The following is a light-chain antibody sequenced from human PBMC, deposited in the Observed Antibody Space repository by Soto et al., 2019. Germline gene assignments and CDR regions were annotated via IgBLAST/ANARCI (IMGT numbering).Light chain of an antibody. CDR3: HQYTTYNT. V-gene: IGKV1-5*01. J-gene: IGKJ2*01. Sequence: DIQMTQSPSTLSASVGDRDTITCRASQSVSKWLAWYQQKPGKAPKLLIYDVSRLETGGPSRFSGSGSLTEFTLTISGLQPDDFATYYCHQYTTYNTFGPGTKLEIK. CDR1: QSVSKW. CDR2: DVS.